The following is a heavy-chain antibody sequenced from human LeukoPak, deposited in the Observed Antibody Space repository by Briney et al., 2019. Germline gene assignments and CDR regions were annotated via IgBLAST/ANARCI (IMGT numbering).Heavy chain of an antibody. J-gene: IGHJ5*02. CDR1: GGSILDSTYY. CDR2: IFYTGNT. D-gene: IGHD3-22*01. CDR3: ARQSSGYYYGWFDP. V-gene: IGHV4-39*01. Sequence: PSETLSLTCTVSGGSILDSTYYWAWIRQPPGKGLEWVATIFYTGNTHYNPSLKSRVTMSVDTVKNQFSLNLNSVTAADTAVYYCARQSSGYYYGWFDPWGQGTLVTVSS.